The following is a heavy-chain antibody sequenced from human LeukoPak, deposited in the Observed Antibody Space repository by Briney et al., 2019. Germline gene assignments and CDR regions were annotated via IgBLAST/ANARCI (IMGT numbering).Heavy chain of an antibody. CDR1: GYTFTSYG. D-gene: IGHD6-13*01. CDR3: ARGTGAGIAAAGRYYYYYMDV. CDR2: ISAYNGNT. Sequence: ASVKVSCKASGYTFTSYGISWVRQAPGQGLEWMGWISAYNGNTNYAQKLQGRVTMTTDTSTSTAYMELRSLRSDDTAVYYCARGTGAGIAAAGRYYYYYMDVWGKGTTVTISS. J-gene: IGHJ6*03. V-gene: IGHV1-18*01.